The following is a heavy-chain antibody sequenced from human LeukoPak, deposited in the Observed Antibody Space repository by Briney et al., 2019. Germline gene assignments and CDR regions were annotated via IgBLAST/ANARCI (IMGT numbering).Heavy chain of an antibody. CDR3: ARQPAGYSYGAGAFDI. V-gene: IGHV3-23*01. J-gene: IGHJ3*02. D-gene: IGHD5-18*01. CDR2: ISATGVNT. CDR1: GFGSKNYA. Sequence: PGGXXRLSCTTSGFGSKNYAMSWVRLAPGKGLEWVSIISATGVNTYYADSMKGRFTISRDNSKNTVYLEMNSLRAEDTAVYYCARQPAGYSYGAGAFDIWGQGTMVTVSS.